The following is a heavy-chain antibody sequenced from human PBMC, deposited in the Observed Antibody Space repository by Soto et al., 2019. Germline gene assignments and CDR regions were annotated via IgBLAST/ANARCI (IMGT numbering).Heavy chain of an antibody. CDR2: IYYSGST. J-gene: IGHJ6*02. V-gene: IGHV4-39*01. CDR1: GGSISSSSYY. Sequence: SETLSLTCTVSGGSISSSSYYWGWIRQPPGKGLEWIGSIYYSGSTYYNPSLKSRVTISVDTPKNQFSLKLSSVTAADTAVYYCARYVPAAMGYGMDVWGQGTTVTVSS. CDR3: ARYVPAAMGYGMDV. D-gene: IGHD2-2*01.